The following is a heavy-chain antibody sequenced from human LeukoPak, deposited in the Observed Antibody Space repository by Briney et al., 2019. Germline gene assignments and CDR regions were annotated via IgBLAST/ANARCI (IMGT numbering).Heavy chain of an antibody. D-gene: IGHD3-22*01. CDR2: ISGSGGST. V-gene: IGHV3-23*01. Sequence: AGGSLRLSCAASGFTFSSYAMSWVRQAPGKGLEWVSAISGSGGSTYYADSVRGRFTISRDNSKNTLYLQMNSLRAEDTAVYYCARSDSGLLLRPRDRRIPFDYWGQGTLVTVSS. CDR1: GFTFSSYA. CDR3: ARSDSGLLLRPRDRRIPFDY. J-gene: IGHJ4*02.